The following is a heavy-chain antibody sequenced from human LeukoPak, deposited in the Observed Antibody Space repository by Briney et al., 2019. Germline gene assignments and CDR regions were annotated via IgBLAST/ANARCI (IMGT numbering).Heavy chain of an antibody. CDR3: ARDVIWFGEVIPRDAFDI. D-gene: IGHD3-10*01. Sequence: SVKVSCKASGGTFSSYAISWVRQAPGQGLEWMGGIIPIFSTADYAQKFQGRVTITADESTSTAYMDLSSLRSDDTAVYYCARDVIWFGEVIPRDAFDIWGQGTMVTVSS. V-gene: IGHV1-69*13. CDR1: GGTFSSYA. J-gene: IGHJ3*02. CDR2: IIPIFSTA.